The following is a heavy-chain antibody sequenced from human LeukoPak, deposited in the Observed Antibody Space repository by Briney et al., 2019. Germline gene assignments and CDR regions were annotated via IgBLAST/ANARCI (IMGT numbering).Heavy chain of an antibody. Sequence: HSGGSLRLSCAASGFTFSSYSMGWVRQAPGKGLEWVSYISSSSSTIYYADSVKGRFTISRDNAKNSLYLQMNSLRAADTAVYYCARYYYDSSGYYSFDYWGQGTLVTASS. CDR2: ISSSSSTI. CDR1: GFTFSSYS. V-gene: IGHV3-48*01. J-gene: IGHJ4*02. D-gene: IGHD3-22*01. CDR3: ARYYYDSSGYYSFDY.